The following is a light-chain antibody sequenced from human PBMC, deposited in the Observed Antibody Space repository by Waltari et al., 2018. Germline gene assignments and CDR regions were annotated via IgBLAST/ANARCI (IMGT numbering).Light chain of an antibody. CDR1: QRINGY. CDR2: AAS. J-gene: IGKJ2*01. V-gene: IGKV1-39*01. CDR3: QQTYSTPYT. Sequence: DLQMTQSPSSLSASVGDTLPITCRESQRINGYISWYQQKPGKAPKLLISAASSLSSGVPSRFSGSESATDYTLVISSLQPADVATYFCQQTYSTPYTFGQGTKLEI.